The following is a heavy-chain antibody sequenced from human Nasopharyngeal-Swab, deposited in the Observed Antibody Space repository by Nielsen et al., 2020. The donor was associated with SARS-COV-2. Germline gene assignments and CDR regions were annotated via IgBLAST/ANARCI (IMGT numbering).Heavy chain of an antibody. CDR1: GFTFSNSD. V-gene: IGHV3-23*01. J-gene: IGHJ6*02. CDR2: ISGSGGST. Sequence: GGSLRLSCAASGFTFSNSDMNWVRQAPGKGLEWVSAISGSGGSTYYADSVKGRFTISRDNSKNTLYLQMNSLRAEDTAVYYCAKDQGGSSWYGGAYYYYGMDVWGQGTTVTVSS. CDR3: AKDQGGSSWYGGAYYYYGMDV. D-gene: IGHD6-13*01.